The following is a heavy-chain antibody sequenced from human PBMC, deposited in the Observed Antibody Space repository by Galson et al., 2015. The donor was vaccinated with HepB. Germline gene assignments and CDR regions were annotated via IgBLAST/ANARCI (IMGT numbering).Heavy chain of an antibody. J-gene: IGHJ5*02. Sequence: SLRLSCAASGFIFSDYYMTWIRQAPGKGLEWLSYISTSATYTNYADSVKGRFTISRDNAKNSLYLHMNNLRAEDTAVYYCVRLAAPGRNWFDPWGQGTLVTVSS. CDR3: VRLAAPGRNWFDP. V-gene: IGHV3-11*06. CDR2: ISTSATYT. D-gene: IGHD6-13*01. CDR1: GFIFSDYY.